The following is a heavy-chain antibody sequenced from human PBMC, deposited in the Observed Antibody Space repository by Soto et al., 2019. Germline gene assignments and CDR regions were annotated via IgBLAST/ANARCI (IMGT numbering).Heavy chain of an antibody. Sequence: GESLKISCKGSGYSFNSYWIGWVRQMPGKGLEGMGIIYPGDSDTRYSPSFQGQVTISGDKSTGTANQQWGSRRAAYTVMCYCVRETAVTTANYYGMDVWGQGTTVTVSS. J-gene: IGHJ6*02. CDR1: GYSFNSYW. CDR2: IYPGDSDT. D-gene: IGHD4-17*01. V-gene: IGHV5-51*01. CDR3: VRETAVTTANYYGMDV.